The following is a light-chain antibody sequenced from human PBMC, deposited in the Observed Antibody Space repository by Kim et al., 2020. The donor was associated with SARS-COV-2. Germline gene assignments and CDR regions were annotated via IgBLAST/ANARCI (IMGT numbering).Light chain of an antibody. V-gene: IGLV1-47*01. J-gene: IGLJ2*01. CDR2: NNN. CDR3: AAWDDSLSGRL. CDR1: SSNIGSYY. Sequence: ELTQPPSASGTPGQRVTISCSGSSSNIGSYYVYWYQHLPGTAPKLLIYNNNQRPSGVPDRFSGSKSGTSASLAISGLRSEDEADYYCAAWDDSLSGRLFGGGAQLTVL.